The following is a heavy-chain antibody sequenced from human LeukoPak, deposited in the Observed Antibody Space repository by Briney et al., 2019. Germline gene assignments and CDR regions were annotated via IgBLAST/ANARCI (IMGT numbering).Heavy chain of an antibody. D-gene: IGHD1-26*01. J-gene: IGHJ4*02. CDR2: IYYSGST. V-gene: IGHV4-39*07. Sequence: SETLSLTCTVSGGSISSNSYYCGWIRQSPGKGLEWIGTIYYSGSTYYNSSLKSRVTISVDTSKNQFSLKLTSVTAADTAVYYCAIGVNSGYFDYCGQGTLVTVSS. CDR3: AIGVNSGYFDY. CDR1: GGSISSNSYY.